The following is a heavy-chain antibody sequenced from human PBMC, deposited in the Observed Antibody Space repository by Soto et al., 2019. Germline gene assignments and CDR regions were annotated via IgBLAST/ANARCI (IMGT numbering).Heavy chain of an antibody. J-gene: IGHJ6*02. CDR1: GFTFSSYA. CDR2: IRGSGGST. D-gene: IGHD6-13*01. Sequence: GSLRLSCAASGFTFSSYAMSWVRQAPGKGLEWVSAIRGSGGSTYYADSVKGRFTISRDNSKNTLYLQMNSLRAEDTAVYYCAKEEQQLVKGYYYYGMDVWGQGTTVTVSS. V-gene: IGHV3-23*01. CDR3: AKEEQQLVKGYYYYGMDV.